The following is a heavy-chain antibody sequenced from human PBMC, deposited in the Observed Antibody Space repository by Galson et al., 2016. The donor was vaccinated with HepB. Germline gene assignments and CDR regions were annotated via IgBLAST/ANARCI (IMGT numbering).Heavy chain of an antibody. CDR3: ASSPPPTWKLLLYYSYYYMAV. CDR1: GHTLTDLS. D-gene: IGHD4-23*01. V-gene: IGHV1-24*01. Sequence: SVKVSCEVSGHTLTDLSIHWVRQAPGKGLEWMGGFDPEDGKPIYAQKFKGRVTVTEDTSTDTAFMQLSGLRSGDTAVYYCASSPPPTWKLLLYYSYYYMAVWGQGTTVTVSS. CDR2: FDPEDGKP. J-gene: IGHJ6*02.